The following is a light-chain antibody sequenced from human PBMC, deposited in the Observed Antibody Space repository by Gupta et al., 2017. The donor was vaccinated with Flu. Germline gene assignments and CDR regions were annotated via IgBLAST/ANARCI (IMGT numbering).Light chain of an antibody. J-gene: IGKJ1*01. CDR3: QQYNNWRVT. V-gene: IGKV3-15*01. Sequence: PATLSVSPGERATLSCRASQSVSSNLAWYQQKPGQAPRLLIYGASTRATGIPARFSGSGSGTEFTLTISSLQSEDFAVYYCQQYNNWRVTFGQGTKVEIK. CDR1: QSVSSN. CDR2: GAS.